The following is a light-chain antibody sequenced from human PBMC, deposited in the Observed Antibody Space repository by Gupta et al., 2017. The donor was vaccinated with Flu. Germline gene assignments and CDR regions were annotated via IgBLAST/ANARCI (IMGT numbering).Light chain of an antibody. CDR3: QQSYRTPS. CDR1: QTITNY. CDR2: AAS. J-gene: IGKJ2*01. Sequence: DIQMTQSPSSLSASVGDRVTITCRASQTITNYLNWYQLKPGKAPKLLIYAASTLQSGVPSRFSGSGAGTDFTLTSAQLQHEDSATYYWQQSYRTPSFGQGTNLEIK. V-gene: IGKV1-39*01.